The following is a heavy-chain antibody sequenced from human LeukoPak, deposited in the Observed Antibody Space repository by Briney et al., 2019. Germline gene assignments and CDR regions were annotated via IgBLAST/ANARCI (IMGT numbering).Heavy chain of an antibody. CDR2: ISGSGGST. J-gene: IGHJ4*02. V-gene: IGHV3-23*01. Sequence: GGSLTLTCAASGFTFSTYCMSWVRQAPGKLLEWVSGISGSGGSTYSADYVKGRFTISRDNSKNTLYMQMNSLRAEDTAVYYCAKRSRGFGNWGQGTLVTVSS. D-gene: IGHD3-10*01. CDR1: GFTFSTYC. CDR3: AKRSRGFGN.